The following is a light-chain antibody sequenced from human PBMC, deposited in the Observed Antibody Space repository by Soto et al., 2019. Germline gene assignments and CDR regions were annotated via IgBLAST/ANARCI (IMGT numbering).Light chain of an antibody. J-gene: IGLJ2*01. Sequence: QSALTQPPSASGSPGQSVAISCTGTSSDVGGYNYVSWYQQHPGKAPKLMIYDVTKRPSGVPGRFSGSRSGNTASLTISGLQIEDEAHYYCCSYAGGYFFEVIFGGGTQLTVL. V-gene: IGLV2-11*01. CDR3: CSYAGGYFFEVI. CDR1: SSDVGGYNY. CDR2: DVT.